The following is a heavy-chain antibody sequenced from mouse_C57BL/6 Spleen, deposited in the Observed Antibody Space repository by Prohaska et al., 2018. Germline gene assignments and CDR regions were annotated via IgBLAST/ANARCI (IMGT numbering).Heavy chain of an antibody. CDR3: ARYPITTVVATNAMDY. V-gene: IGHV1-19*01. Sequence: QSTGKSLEWIGVINPYNGGTSYNQKFKGKATLTVDKSSSTAYMELNSLTSEDSAVYYCARYPITTVVATNAMDYWGQGTSVTVSS. CDR2: INPYNGGT. J-gene: IGHJ4*01. D-gene: IGHD1-1*01.